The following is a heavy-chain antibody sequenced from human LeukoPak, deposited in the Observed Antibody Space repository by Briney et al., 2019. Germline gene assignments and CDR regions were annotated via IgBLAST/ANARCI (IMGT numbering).Heavy chain of an antibody. CDR1: GGSISSYY. CDR3: ARGSGSYYNS. J-gene: IGHJ5*02. V-gene: IGHV4-59*01. D-gene: IGHD1-26*01. Sequence: SETLSLTCTVSGGSISSYYWSWIRQPPGKGLEWIGYIYYSGSTNYNPSLKRRVIISVDMSKNQFSLKLSSVTAADTAVYYCARGSGSYYNSWGQGTLVTVSS. CDR2: IYYSGST.